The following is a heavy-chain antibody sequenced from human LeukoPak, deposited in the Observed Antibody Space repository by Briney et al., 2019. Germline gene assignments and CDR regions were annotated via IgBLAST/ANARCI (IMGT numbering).Heavy chain of an antibody. CDR1: GFSFSSYG. CDR2: ISGSGSST. J-gene: IGHJ6*03. Sequence: GGSLRLSCVVSGFSFSSYGMNWVRQAPGKGLEWLSIISGSGSSTFYADSVKGRFTISRDNSKNTLYVQMNSLRAEDTAVYYCAKEGYSRGYYSYYYMDVWGKGTTVTVSS. V-gene: IGHV3-23*01. CDR3: AKEGYSRGYYSYYYMDV. D-gene: IGHD6-13*01.